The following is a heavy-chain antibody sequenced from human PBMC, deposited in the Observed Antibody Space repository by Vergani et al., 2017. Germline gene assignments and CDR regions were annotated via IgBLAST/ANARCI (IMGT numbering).Heavy chain of an antibody. V-gene: IGHV3-64*04. J-gene: IGHJ6*02. CDR2: ISSNGGST. CDR1: GFTFSSYA. Sequence: QVQLVESGGGLVQPGGSLRLSCSASGFTFSSYAMHWVRQAPGKGLEYVSAISSNGGSTYYADSVKGRFTISRDNSKNTLYLQMNSLRAEDTAVYYCARFQYYYYGMDVWGQGTTVTVSS. CDR3: ARFQYYYYGMDV.